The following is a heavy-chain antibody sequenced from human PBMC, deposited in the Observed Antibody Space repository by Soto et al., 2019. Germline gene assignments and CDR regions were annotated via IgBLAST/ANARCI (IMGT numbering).Heavy chain of an antibody. J-gene: IGHJ5*02. CDR3: ARDYYGSGSYSPLNWFDP. Sequence: ASVKVSCKASGYTFTSYGTSWVRQAPGQGLEWMGWISAYNGNTNYAQKLQGRVTMTTDTSTSTAYMELRSLRSDDTAVYYCARDYYGSGSYSPLNWFDPWGQGTLVTVSS. CDR2: ISAYNGNT. V-gene: IGHV1-18*01. D-gene: IGHD3-10*01. CDR1: GYTFTSYG.